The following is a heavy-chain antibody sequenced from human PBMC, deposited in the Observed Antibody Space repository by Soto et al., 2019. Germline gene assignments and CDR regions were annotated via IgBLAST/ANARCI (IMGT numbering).Heavy chain of an antibody. D-gene: IGHD5-18*01. CDR1: GGSISSTSYY. V-gene: IGHV4-39*07. CDR3: ARDRRGYSYSGFDY. Sequence: SETLSLTCTVPGGSISSTSYYWGWIRQPPGKGLEWIGTIYYNGGTYYNPSLKSRVTISVDTSKNQFSLKLSSVTAADTAVYYCARDRRGYSYSGFDYWGQGTLVTVSS. J-gene: IGHJ4*02. CDR2: IYYNGGT.